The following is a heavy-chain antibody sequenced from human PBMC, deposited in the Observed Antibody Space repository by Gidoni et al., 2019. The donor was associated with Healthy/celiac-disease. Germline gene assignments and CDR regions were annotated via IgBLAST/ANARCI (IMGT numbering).Heavy chain of an antibody. V-gene: IGHV3-74*01. Sequence: EVQLVESGGGVVQPGGSLRLSCAASGFTFSSYWMHWVLQAPGKGLVWVSRINSDGSSTNYADSVKGRFTISRDNAKNTLYLQMNSLRAEDTAVYYCAREQEYYDFWSGYPHGANWFDPWGQGTLVTVSS. CDR3: AREQEYYDFWSGYPHGANWFDP. CDR2: INSDGSST. CDR1: GFTFSSYW. J-gene: IGHJ5*02. D-gene: IGHD3-3*01.